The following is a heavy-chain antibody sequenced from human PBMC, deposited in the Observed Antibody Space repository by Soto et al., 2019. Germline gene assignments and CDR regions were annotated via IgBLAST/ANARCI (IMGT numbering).Heavy chain of an antibody. V-gene: IGHV5-10-1*01. J-gene: IGHJ4*02. D-gene: IGHD1-26*01. CDR1: GYSFTSYW. CDR2: IDPSDSYT. CDR3: ARFIVGAAVDY. Sequence: GESLKISCKGSGYSFTSYWISWVRQMSGKGLEWMGRIDPSDSYTSYSPSFQGHVTISADKSISTAYLQWSSLKASDTAMYYCARFIVGAAVDYWGQGTLVTVSS.